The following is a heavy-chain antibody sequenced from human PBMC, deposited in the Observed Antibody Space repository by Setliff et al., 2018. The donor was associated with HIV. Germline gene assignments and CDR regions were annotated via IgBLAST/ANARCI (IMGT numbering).Heavy chain of an antibody. CDR3: ARDTVKATFSDY. V-gene: IGHV1-2*02. D-gene: IGHD4-17*01. J-gene: IGHJ4*02. CDR1: GYSFTAYH. CDR2: INPNSGGT. Sequence: ASVKVSCKGSGYSFTAYHMHWVRQAPGQGLEWMGWINPNSGGTNYAQKFQGRVTMTSDTSIITAYMELSSLTSADTAVYYCARDTVKATFSDYWGQGTLVTVSS.